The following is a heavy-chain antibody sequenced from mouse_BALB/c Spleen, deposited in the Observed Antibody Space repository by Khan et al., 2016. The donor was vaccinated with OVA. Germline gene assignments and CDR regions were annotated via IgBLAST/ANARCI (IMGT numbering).Heavy chain of an antibody. CDR1: GYTFTSYW. J-gene: IGHJ4*01. CDR2: ISPGSGSD. V-gene: IGHV1S41*01. CDR3: ARSNDYGSGRYAMDY. D-gene: IGHD1-1*01. Sequence: DLVKPGASVKLSCKASGYTFTSYWINWIKQRPGQGLEWIGQISPGSGSDYYNKMFTVKATLPVDTSSTTAYIQLSSLSSEDSAVYFWARSNDYGSGRYAMDYWGQGTSVTVSS.